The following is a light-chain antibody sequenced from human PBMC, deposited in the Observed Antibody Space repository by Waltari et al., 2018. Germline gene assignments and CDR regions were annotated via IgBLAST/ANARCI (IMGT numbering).Light chain of an antibody. J-gene: IGKJ2*01. Sequence: DIVMTQSPDSLPVSLGERATFNCKSSQSVSYSSDNKNCLAWYQQEPGQPPRLLIYGASTRESGVPDRFSGSGSGTDFSLTISSLQAEDVAVYYCHQYCSMPYTFGQGTKLEIK. CDR1: QSVSYSSDNKNC. V-gene: IGKV4-1*01. CDR2: GAS. CDR3: HQYCSMPYT.